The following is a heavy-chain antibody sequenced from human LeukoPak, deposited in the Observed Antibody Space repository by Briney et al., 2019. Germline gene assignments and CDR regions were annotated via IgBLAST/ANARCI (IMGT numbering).Heavy chain of an antibody. Sequence: GSLRLSCAASGFTFSTSWMSWIRQPPGKGLEWIGEINHSGSTNYNPSLKSRVTISVDTSKNQFSLKLSSVTAADTAVYYCARGLSAPRARQKRKWAFDIWGQGTMVTVSS. CDR2: INHSGST. CDR3: ARGLSAPRARQKRKWAFDI. V-gene: IGHV4-34*01. J-gene: IGHJ3*02. CDR1: GFTFSTSW. D-gene: IGHD6-6*01.